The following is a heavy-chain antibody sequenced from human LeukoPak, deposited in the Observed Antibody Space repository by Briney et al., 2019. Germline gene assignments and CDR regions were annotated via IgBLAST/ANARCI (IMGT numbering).Heavy chain of an antibody. V-gene: IGHV4-59*01. CDR1: GGSISSYY. D-gene: IGHD5-18*01. CDR2: IYYSGST. Sequence: PSETLSLTCTVSGGSISSYYWSWIRQPPGKGLEWIGYIYYSGSTNYNPSLKSRVTISVDTSKNQFSLKLSSVTAADTAVYYCARATVDTAMPTEDAFDIWGQGTMVTVSS. CDR3: ARATVDTAMPTEDAFDI. J-gene: IGHJ3*02.